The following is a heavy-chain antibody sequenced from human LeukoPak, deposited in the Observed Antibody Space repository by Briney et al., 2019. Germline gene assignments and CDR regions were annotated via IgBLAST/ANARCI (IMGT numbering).Heavy chain of an antibody. D-gene: IGHD2-2*02. CDR3: ARGYCSSTSCYIYYFHY. CDR1: GGSIRSSY. J-gene: IGHJ4*02. CDR2: IYYSGTT. Sequence: SETLSLTCTVSGGSIRSSYWSWIRQPPGKGLEWIAYIYYSGTTNYNPSLKSRVTISLDTSKNQFSLKLSSVTAADTAVYYCARGYCSSTSCYIYYFHYWDQGTLVTVSS. V-gene: IGHV4-59*01.